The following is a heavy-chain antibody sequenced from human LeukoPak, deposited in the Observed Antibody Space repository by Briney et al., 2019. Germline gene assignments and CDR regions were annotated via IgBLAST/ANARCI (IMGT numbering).Heavy chain of an antibody. Sequence: PSETLSLTCTVSSGSIRGSDYCWCWLRQPPGKGLEGIGSINYSGSTYYNPTLKSRVTISVDTSKNQFSLKLSSVTAADTAVYYCARHVEFRLGFDPWGQGTLVTVSS. D-gene: IGHD3-10*01. J-gene: IGHJ5*02. CDR1: SGSIRGSDYC. CDR3: ARHVEFRLGFDP. CDR2: INYSGST. V-gene: IGHV4-39*01.